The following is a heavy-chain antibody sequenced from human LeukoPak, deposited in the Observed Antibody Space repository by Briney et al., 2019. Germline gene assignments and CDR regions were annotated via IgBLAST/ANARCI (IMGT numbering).Heavy chain of an antibody. CDR2: MYNSGST. CDR3: ARGARVGNTGYSFDS. Sequence: PSETLSLTCTVSGGSISSYYWSWIRQPPGKGLEWIGHMYNSGSTNYNPSLKSRVTISSDTSNKQFSLNLNSVTAADTAVYYCARGARVGNTGYSFDSWGQGTLVTASS. D-gene: IGHD3-9*01. V-gene: IGHV4-59*01. J-gene: IGHJ5*01. CDR1: GGSISSYY.